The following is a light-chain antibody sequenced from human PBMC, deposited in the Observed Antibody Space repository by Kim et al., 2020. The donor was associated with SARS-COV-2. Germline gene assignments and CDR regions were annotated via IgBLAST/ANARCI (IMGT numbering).Light chain of an antibody. V-gene: IGLV2-8*01. CDR2: EFS. Sequence: QSALTQPPSASGSPGQSVTISCPGTSNDIGRYNYNSWYQKHPGRDPQLIIYEFSRRPSGVPDRFSGSKSGNTASLTVSGLQAEDEADYYCSSYTGSNTFICVGGTQLTVL. J-gene: IGLJ2*01. CDR1: SNDIGRYNY. CDR3: SSYTGSNTFI.